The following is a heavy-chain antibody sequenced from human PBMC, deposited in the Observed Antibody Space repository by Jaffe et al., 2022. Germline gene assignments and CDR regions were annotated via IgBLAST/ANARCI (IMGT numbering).Heavy chain of an antibody. J-gene: IGHJ3*02. V-gene: IGHV3-48*01. CDR3: ARERSSSWSRSDAFDI. CDR1: GFTFSSYS. D-gene: IGHD6-13*01. CDR2: ISSSSSTI. Sequence: EVQLVESGGGLVQPGGSLRLSCAASGFTFSSYSMNWVRQAPGKGLEWVSYISSSSSTIYYADSVKGRFTISRDNAKNSLYLQMNSLRAEDTAVYYCARERSSSWSRSDAFDIWGQGTMVTVSS.